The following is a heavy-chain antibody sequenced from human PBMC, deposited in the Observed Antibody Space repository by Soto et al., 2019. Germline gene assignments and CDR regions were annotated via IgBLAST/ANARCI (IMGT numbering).Heavy chain of an antibody. V-gene: IGHV2-5*02. Sequence: QITLKESGPTLVKPTQTLTLTCTFSGFSLSASGVGVGWIRQPPGKALEWLALIYWDDDKRFTTSLKTRLTITKDTSQDQVVLTMTNMDPVDTGTYYCAHILSCDDRGFHYPPLSYFYSWGQGTLVTVSS. CDR1: GFSLSASGVG. CDR2: IYWDDDK. J-gene: IGHJ4*02. CDR3: AHILSCDDRGFHYPPLSYFYS. D-gene: IGHD3-22*01.